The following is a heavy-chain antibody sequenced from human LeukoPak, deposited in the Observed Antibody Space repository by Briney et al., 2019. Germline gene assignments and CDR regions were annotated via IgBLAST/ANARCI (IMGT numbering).Heavy chain of an antibody. J-gene: IGHJ5*02. V-gene: IGHV1-2*02. D-gene: IGHD6-19*01. CDR3: ARMGYSSGYNWFDP. CDR1: GYTFTSYY. Sequence: GASVKVSCKASGYTFTSYYMHWVRQAPGQGLEWMGWINPNSGGTNYAQKFQGRVTMTRDTSISTAYMELSRLRSDDTAVYYCARMGYSSGYNWFDPWGQGTLVTVSS. CDR2: INPNSGGT.